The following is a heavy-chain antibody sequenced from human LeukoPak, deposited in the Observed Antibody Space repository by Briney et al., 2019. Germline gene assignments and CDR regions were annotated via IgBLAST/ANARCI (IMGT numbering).Heavy chain of an antibody. V-gene: IGHV4-31*02. CDR3: ARDDGVNWFDP. Sequence: SWIRQHPGKGLEWIGYIYYSGSTYYNPSLKSRVTISVDTSKNQFSLKLSSVTAADTAVYYCARDDGVNWFDPWGQGTLVTVSS. D-gene: IGHD3-16*01. J-gene: IGHJ5*02. CDR2: IYYSGST.